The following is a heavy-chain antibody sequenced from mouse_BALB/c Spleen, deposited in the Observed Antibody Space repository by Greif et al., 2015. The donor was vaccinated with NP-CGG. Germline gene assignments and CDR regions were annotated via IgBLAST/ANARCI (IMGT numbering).Heavy chain of an antibody. CDR1: GFTFSSYA. CDR2: ISSGGSYT. CDR3: AREDGAMDY. V-gene: IGHV5-9-3*01. Sequence: EVQLVESGGGLVKPGGSLKLSCAASGFTFSSYAMSWVRQTPEKRLEWVATISSGGSYTYYPDSVKGRFTISRDNAKNTLYLQMSSLRSEDTAMYYCAREDGAMDYWGQGTSVTVSS. D-gene: IGHD2-3*01. J-gene: IGHJ4*01.